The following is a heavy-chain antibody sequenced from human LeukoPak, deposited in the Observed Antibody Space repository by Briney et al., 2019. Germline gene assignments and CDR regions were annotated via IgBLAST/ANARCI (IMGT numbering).Heavy chain of an antibody. Sequence: SETLSLTCTVSGGSISSSSYYWGWIRQPPGKGLEWIGSIYYSGSTYYNPSLKSRVTISVDTSKNQFSLKLSSVTAADTAVYYCARHGKDSWGQGTLVTVSS. CDR3: ARHGKDS. D-gene: IGHD1-1*01. CDR1: GGSISSSSYY. CDR2: IYYSGST. V-gene: IGHV4-39*01. J-gene: IGHJ4*02.